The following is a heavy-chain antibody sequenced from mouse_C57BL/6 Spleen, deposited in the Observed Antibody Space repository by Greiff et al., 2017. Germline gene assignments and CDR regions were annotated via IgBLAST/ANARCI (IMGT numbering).Heavy chain of an antibody. V-gene: IGHV5-4*01. CDR1: GFTFSSYA. Sequence: EVKLEESGGGLVKPGGSLKLSCAASGFTFSSYAMSWVRQTPEKRLEWVATISDGGSYTYYPDNVKGRFTISRDNAKNNLYLQMSHLKSEDTAMYYCARDGSNLAWFAYWGQGTLVTVSA. CDR2: ISDGGSYT. D-gene: IGHD2-5*01. CDR3: ARDGSNLAWFAY. J-gene: IGHJ3*01.